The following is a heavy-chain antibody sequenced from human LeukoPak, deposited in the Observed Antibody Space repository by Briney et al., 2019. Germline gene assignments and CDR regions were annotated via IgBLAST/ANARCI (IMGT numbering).Heavy chain of an antibody. CDR2: ITGGGDKS. CDR3: AKRGSVGAPSPRNDKPELDY. Sequence: GGSLRLSCATSGFTFSTHVLIWLRPAPGKGLERVASITGGGDKSFYADSVKGRFTISRDNSKNTLYLQMNSLGAEDTAIYYCAKRGSVGAPSPRNDKPELDYWGQGTLVTVSS. D-gene: IGHD1-26*01. J-gene: IGHJ4*02. CDR1: GFTFSTHV. V-gene: IGHV3-23*01.